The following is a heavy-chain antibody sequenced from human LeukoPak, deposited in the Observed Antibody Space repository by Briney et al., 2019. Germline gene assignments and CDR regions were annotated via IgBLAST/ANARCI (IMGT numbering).Heavy chain of an antibody. CDR3: AKARGSDYGDYVIFDY. J-gene: IGHJ4*02. D-gene: IGHD4-17*01. V-gene: IGHV3-23*01. CDR1: GFTFSSSA. Sequence: GGSLRLSCAASGFTFSSSAMSSVRQAPGKGLEWVSAISGSGGSTYYADSVKGRFTISRDNAKNSLYLQMNSLRAEDTALYYCAKARGSDYGDYVIFDYWGQGTLVTVSS. CDR2: ISGSGGST.